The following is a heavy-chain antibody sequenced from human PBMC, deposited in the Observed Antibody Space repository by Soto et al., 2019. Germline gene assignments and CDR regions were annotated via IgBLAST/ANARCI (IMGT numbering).Heavy chain of an antibody. Sequence: PSETLSLTCAVYGGSFSGYYWSWIRQPPGKGLEWIGEINHSGSTNYNPSLKSRVTISVDTSKNQFSLKLSSVTAADTAVYYCARALMPRYYYYYGMDVWGQGTTVTVS. CDR2: INHSGST. CDR1: GGSFSGYY. CDR3: ARALMPRYYYYYGMDV. D-gene: IGHD2-2*01. J-gene: IGHJ6*02. V-gene: IGHV4-34*01.